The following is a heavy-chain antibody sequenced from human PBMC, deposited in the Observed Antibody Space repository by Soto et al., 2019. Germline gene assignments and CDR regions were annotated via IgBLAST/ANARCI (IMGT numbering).Heavy chain of an antibody. J-gene: IGHJ4*02. V-gene: IGHV3-21*01. CDR3: ARDLYYDASSGFNY. CDR2: ISSSSSYM. D-gene: IGHD3-22*01. CDR1: GFTFSSYA. Sequence: GGSLRLSCAASGFTFSSYAMHWVRQAPGKGLEWVSSISSSSSYMYYADSVKGRFTISRDNAKNSLYLQMNSPRAEDTAVYYYARDLYYDASSGFNYCGQRTLVTVSS.